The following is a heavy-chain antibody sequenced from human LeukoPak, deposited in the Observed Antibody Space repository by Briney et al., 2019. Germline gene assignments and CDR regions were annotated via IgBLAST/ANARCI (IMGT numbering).Heavy chain of an antibody. CDR1: GGSISGYY. D-gene: IGHD5-18*01. CDR2: IYYSGST. Sequence: SETLSLTCTVSGGSISGYYWSWIRQPPGKGLEWIGYIYYSGSTNYNPSLKSRVTISVDTSKNQFSLKLSSATAADTAVYFCARLRGYSYDSYYFDYWGQGTLVTVSS. J-gene: IGHJ4*02. CDR3: ARLRGYSYDSYYFDY. V-gene: IGHV4-59*08.